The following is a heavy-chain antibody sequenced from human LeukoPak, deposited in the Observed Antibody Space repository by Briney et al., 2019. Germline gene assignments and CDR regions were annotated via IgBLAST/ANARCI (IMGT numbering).Heavy chain of an antibody. Sequence: PSETLSLTCTVSGGSISSYYWSWIRQPPGKGLEWIGYIYYSGSTNYNPSLKSRVTISVDTSKNQFSLKLSSVTAADTAVYYCARSSDYDSSGYALYHGMDVWGQGTTVTVSS. V-gene: IGHV4-59*01. CDR1: GGSISSYY. CDR3: ARSSDYDSSGYALYHGMDV. CDR2: IYYSGST. J-gene: IGHJ6*02. D-gene: IGHD3-22*01.